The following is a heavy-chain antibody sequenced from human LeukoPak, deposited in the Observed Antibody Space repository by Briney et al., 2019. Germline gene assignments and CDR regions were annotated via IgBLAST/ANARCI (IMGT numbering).Heavy chain of an antibody. CDR1: GGSFSGYY. J-gene: IGHJ3*02. D-gene: IGHD3-22*01. CDR2: INHSGST. V-gene: IGHV4-34*01. Sequence: SETLSLTCAVYGGSFSGYYWSWIRQPPGKGLEWIGEINHSGSTNYNPSLKSRVTISVGTSKNQFSLKLSSVTAADTAVYYCARAPYDSSGYYDAFDIWGQGTMVTVSS. CDR3: ARAPYDSSGYYDAFDI.